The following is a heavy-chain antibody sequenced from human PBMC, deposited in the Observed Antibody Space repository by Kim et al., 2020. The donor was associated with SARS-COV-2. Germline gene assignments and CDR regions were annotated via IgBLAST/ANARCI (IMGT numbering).Heavy chain of an antibody. J-gene: IGHJ6*02. CDR2: IWYDGSNK. V-gene: IGHV3-33*06. D-gene: IGHD6-13*01. CDR1: GFTFSSYG. Sequence: GGSLRLFCAASGFTFSSYGMHWVRQAPGKGLEWVAVIWYDGSNKYYADSVKGRFTISRDNSKNTLYLQMNSPRAEDTAVYYCAKDLSESIIAAADGMDVWGQGTTVTVSS. CDR3: AKDLSESIIAAADGMDV.